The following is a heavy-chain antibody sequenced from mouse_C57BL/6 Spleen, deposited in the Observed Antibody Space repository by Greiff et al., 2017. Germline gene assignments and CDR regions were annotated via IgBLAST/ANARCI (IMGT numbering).Heavy chain of an antibody. D-gene: IGHD1-1*01. CDR3: AITFVTTVVATEAMDY. J-gene: IGHJ4*01. CDR1: GYTFTGYW. V-gene: IGHV1-9*01. CDR2: ILPGSGST. Sequence: VQLQQSGAELMKPGASVKLSCKATGYTFTGYWIEWVKQRPGHGLEWIGEILPGSGSTNYNEKFKGKATFTADTSSNTAYMQLSSLTTEDSAIYYCAITFVTTVVATEAMDYWGQGTSGTGSS.